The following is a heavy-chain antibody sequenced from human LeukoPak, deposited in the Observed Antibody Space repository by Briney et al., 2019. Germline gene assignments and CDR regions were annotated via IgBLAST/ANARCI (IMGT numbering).Heavy chain of an antibody. J-gene: IGHJ3*02. Sequence: DSVKGRFTISRDNAKNTLNLQMNSLRAEDTAVYYCTTALRITMIVVVIPTSDAFDIWGQGTMVTVSS. V-gene: IGHV3-74*01. D-gene: IGHD3-22*01. CDR3: TTALRITMIVVVIPTSDAFDI.